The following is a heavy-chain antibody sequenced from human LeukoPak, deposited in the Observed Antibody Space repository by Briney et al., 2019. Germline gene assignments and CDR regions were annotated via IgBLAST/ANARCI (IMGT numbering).Heavy chain of an antibody. CDR3: ARDVFGWEHPFDY. D-gene: IGHD1-26*01. V-gene: IGHV3-53*01. J-gene: IGHJ4*02. CDR2: IYSGGNT. Sequence: GGSLRLSCTVSGFTVSSNSMSWVRQAPGKGLEWVSFIYSGGNTHYSDSVKGRFTTSRDNAKNSLYLQMNSLRAEDTAIYYCARDVFGWEHPFDYWGQGTLVTVSS. CDR1: GFTVSSNS.